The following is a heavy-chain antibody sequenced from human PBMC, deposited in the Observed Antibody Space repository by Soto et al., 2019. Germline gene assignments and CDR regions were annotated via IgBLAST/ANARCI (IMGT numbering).Heavy chain of an antibody. CDR2: MNPNSGDT. CDR3: ARDYGGTSGWFDP. Sequence: QVQLVQSGAEVKKPGASVKVSCKASGYRFTSYDINWVRQATGQGLEWMGWMNPNSGDTGYAQKFQGRVTMTRSSSTGTAYMELSSLRSEDTAIYYCARDYGGTSGWFDPWGQGTLVIVSS. J-gene: IGHJ5*02. CDR1: GYRFTSYD. V-gene: IGHV1-8*01. D-gene: IGHD2-15*01.